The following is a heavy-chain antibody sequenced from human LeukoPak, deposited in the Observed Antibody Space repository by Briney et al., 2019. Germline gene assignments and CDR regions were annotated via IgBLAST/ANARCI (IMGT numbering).Heavy chain of an antibody. D-gene: IGHD3-3*01. CDR3: ARTIFGVVIPSYYFDY. CDR2: IYWNDDK. V-gene: IGHV2-5*01. CDR1: GFSLSTSGVG. Sequence: SGPTLVNPTQTLTLTCTFSGFSLSTSGVGVGWIRQPPGKALEWLALIYWNDDKRYSPSLKSRLTITKDTSKNQVVLTMPNMDPVDTATYYCARTIFGVVIPSYYFDYWGQGTLVTVSS. J-gene: IGHJ4*02.